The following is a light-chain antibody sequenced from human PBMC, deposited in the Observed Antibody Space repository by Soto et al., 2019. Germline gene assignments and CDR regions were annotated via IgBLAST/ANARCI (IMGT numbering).Light chain of an antibody. J-gene: IGKJ5*01. Sequence: EIVMTQSPATLSVSPGARAPLSCRASQSVSSDLAWYHQKPGQAPRLLIYGASTRATGIPARFSGSGSGTDFTLTISSLEPEDFAVYYCQQRSNWPPITFGQGTRLEI. CDR2: GAS. CDR3: QQRSNWPPIT. CDR1: QSVSSD. V-gene: IGKV3-11*01.